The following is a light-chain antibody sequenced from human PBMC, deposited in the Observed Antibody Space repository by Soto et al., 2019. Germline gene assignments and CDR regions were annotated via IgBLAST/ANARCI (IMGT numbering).Light chain of an antibody. V-gene: IGKV1-6*01. CDR3: LQDHDDSWT. J-gene: IGKJ1*01. CDR2: DAS. Sequence: AIQMTQSPSSLSASVGDRVTITCRASQNIRNWLAWYQQKPGKAPNPLIYDASSLQSGVPSRFRGSRSGTEFTLTVSSLQPEDFATYYCLQDHDDSWTFGQGTKVDIK. CDR1: QNIRNW.